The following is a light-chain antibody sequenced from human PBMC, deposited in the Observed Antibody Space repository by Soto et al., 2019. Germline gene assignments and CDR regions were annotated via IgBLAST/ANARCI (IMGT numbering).Light chain of an antibody. CDR1: QNIRGW. Sequence: DIQMTQSPSTLSAFVGDRVTITCRASQNIRGWLAWYQQRPGKAPDLLIFEASRLEGGVPSRFSGSGSGTEFTPTIDSLQPDDFATYYCQQYDSYSPTFGQGTRVEFK. V-gene: IGKV1-5*01. J-gene: IGKJ1*01. CDR2: EAS. CDR3: QQYDSYSPT.